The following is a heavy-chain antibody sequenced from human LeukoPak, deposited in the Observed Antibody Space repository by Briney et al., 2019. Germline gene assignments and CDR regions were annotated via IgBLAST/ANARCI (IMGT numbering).Heavy chain of an antibody. J-gene: IGHJ5*02. V-gene: IGHV1-69*01. CDR1: GGTFSSYA. CDR3: ARSEYCSSTSCYTQFDP. D-gene: IGHD2-2*02. CDR2: IIPIFGTA. Sequence: SVKVSCXASGGTFSSYAISWVRQAHGQGLEWMAGIIPIFGTANYAQKFQGRVTITADESTSTAYMELSSLRSEDTAVYYCARSEYCSSTSCYTQFDPWGQGTLVTVSS.